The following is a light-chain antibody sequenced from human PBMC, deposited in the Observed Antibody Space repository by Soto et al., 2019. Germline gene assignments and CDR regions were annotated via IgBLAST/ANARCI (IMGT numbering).Light chain of an antibody. CDR2: VVS. CDR3: TSYVGNDIWV. V-gene: IGLV2-14*01. CDR1: SSDVGAYDY. Sequence: QSALTQPASVSGSPGQSITISCTGTSSDVGAYDYVSWYQQHPDKAPKLIIYVVSNRPSGVSNRFSGSKSGNTASLTVSGLQAEDEADYYCTSYVGNDIWVFGGGTKVTVL. J-gene: IGLJ3*02.